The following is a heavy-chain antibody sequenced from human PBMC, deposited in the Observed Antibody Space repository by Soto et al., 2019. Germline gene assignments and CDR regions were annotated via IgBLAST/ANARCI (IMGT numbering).Heavy chain of an antibody. CDR3: AKDPPCSGGRCYYEPNFDY. V-gene: IGHV3-23*01. CDR1: GFTFSSYA. CDR2: ISGSGGST. Sequence: GGSLRLSCAASGFTFSSYAMSWVRQAPGKGLEWVSAISGSGGSTYYADSVEGRFTISRDNSKNTLYLQMNSLRAEDTAVYYCAKDPPCSGGRCYYEPNFDYWGQGTLVTVSS. J-gene: IGHJ4*02. D-gene: IGHD2-15*01.